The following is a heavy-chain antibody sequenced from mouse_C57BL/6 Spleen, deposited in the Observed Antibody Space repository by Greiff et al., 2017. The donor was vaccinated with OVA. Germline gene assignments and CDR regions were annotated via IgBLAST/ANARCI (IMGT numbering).Heavy chain of an antibody. CDR1: GYTFTDYE. J-gene: IGHJ3*02. D-gene: IGHD1-1*01. V-gene: IGHV1-15*01. Sequence: VQLQQSGAELVRPGASVTLSCKASGYTFTDYEMHWVKQTPVHGLEWIGAIDPETGGTAYNQKFKGKAILTADKSSSTAYRELRSLTSEDSAVYYCTRFPITTWGQGTLVTVSA. CDR2: IDPETGGT. CDR3: TRFPITT.